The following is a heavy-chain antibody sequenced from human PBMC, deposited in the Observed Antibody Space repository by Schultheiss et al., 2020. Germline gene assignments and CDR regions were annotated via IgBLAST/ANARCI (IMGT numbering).Heavy chain of an antibody. CDR1: GDSIISNNW. V-gene: IGHV4-4*02. CDR2: IYHSGST. CDR3: ARQPSRWEPTNLDH. Sequence: SETLSLTCVVSGDSIISNNWWSWVRQPPGKGLEWIGYIYHSGSTKNNPSLKSRVTISVDTSKNQFSLKLTSVTAADTAVYYCARQPSRWEPTNLDHWGQGTLVTVSS. D-gene: IGHD1-14*01. J-gene: IGHJ4*02.